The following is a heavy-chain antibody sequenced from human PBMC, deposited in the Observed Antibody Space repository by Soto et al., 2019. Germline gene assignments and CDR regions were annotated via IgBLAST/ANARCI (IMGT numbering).Heavy chain of an antibody. V-gene: IGHV4-39*01. CDR1: GGSTSSCSYY. J-gene: IGHJ5*02. CDR2: IYYSGST. Sequence: PSETLSLTCTVSGGSTSSCSYYWGWIRQPPGKGLEWIGSIYYSGSTYYNPSLKSRVTISVDTSKNQFSLKLSSVTAADTAVYYCARHAPHYDILTSFDPWGQGTLVTVSS. D-gene: IGHD3-9*01. CDR3: ARHAPHYDILTSFDP.